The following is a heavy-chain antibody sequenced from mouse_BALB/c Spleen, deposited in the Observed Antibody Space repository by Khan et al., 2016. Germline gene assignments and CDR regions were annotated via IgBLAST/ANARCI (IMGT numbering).Heavy chain of an antibody. CDR2: INTYTGEP. J-gene: IGHJ3*01. Sequence: QIQLVQSGPELKKPGETVKISCKASGYTFTNYGMNWVKQAPGKGLKWMGWINTYTGEPTYADDFKGRFAFSLEASASKAYLQINNLQPEDTATYFCAKLTGTDAYWGQGTLVTVSA. V-gene: IGHV9-3-1*01. CDR1: GYTFTNYG. D-gene: IGHD4-1*01. CDR3: AKLTGTDAY.